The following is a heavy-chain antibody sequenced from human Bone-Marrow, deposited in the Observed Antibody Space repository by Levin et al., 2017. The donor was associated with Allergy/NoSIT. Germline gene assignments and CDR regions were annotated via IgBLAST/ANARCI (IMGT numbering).Heavy chain of an antibody. CDR2: MNPNSGNT. CDR3: ARDRWEAGRNWFDP. V-gene: IGHV1-8*01. D-gene: IGHD6-13*01. Sequence: GGSLRLSCKASGYTFTSYDINWVRQATGQGLEWMGWMNPNSGNTGYAQKFQGRVTMTRNTSISTAYMELSSLRSEDTAVYYCARDRWEAGRNWFDPWGQGTLVTVSS. CDR1: GYTFTSYD. J-gene: IGHJ5*02.